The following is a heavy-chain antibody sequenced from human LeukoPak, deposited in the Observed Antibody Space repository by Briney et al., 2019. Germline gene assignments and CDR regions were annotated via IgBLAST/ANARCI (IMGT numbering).Heavy chain of an antibody. D-gene: IGHD4-17*01. CDR3: ARWANYGDYYYYYYMDV. CDR1: GGSFSGYY. Sequence: SETLSLTCAVYGGSFSGYYWSWIRQPPGKGLEWIGEVNHSGSTNYNPSLKSRVTISVDTSKNQFSLKLSSVTAADTAVYYCARWANYGDYYYYYYMDVWGKGTTVTVSS. CDR2: VNHSGST. J-gene: IGHJ6*03. V-gene: IGHV4-34*01.